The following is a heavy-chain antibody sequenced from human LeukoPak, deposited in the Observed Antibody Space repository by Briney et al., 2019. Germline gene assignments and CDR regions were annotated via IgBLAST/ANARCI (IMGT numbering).Heavy chain of an antibody. J-gene: IGHJ6*02. CDR3: AKDQGGYYDFWSGPGRYYYYYGMDV. CDR2: ISGSGGST. Sequence: GGSLRLSCAASGFTFSSYAMSWVRQAPGKGLEWVSAISGSGGSTYYADSVKGRFTISRDNSKNTLYLQMNSLRAEDTAVYYCAKDQGGYYDFWSGPGRYYYYYGMDVWGQGTTVTVSS. D-gene: IGHD3-3*01. CDR1: GFTFSSYA. V-gene: IGHV3-23*01.